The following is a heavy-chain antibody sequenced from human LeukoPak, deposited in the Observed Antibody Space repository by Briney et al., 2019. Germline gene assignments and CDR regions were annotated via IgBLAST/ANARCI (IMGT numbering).Heavy chain of an antibody. Sequence: SETLSLTCTVSGGSISSYYWSWIRQPAGKGLEWIGRIYSSGSTNYNPSLKSRVTMSVDMSKNHFSLKLSSVTAADTAVYYCARDGGYPPYSYYMDVWGKGTTVTVSS. V-gene: IGHV4-4*07. CDR1: GGSISSYY. CDR3: ARDGGYPPYSYYMDV. CDR2: IYSSGST. J-gene: IGHJ6*03. D-gene: IGHD3-16*01.